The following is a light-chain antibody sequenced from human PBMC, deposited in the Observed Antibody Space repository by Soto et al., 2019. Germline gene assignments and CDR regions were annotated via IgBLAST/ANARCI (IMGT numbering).Light chain of an antibody. Sequence: EVVMTQSPATLSVSPVERVTLSCRASQSVGSDLAWYQQKPGQAPSLLIFAASTRATDIPARFSGSGSGTEFTLTISSLQSEDFAVYYCQQYNNWPGTFGQGTKVEI. CDR2: AAS. J-gene: IGKJ1*01. CDR1: QSVGSD. V-gene: IGKV3-15*01. CDR3: QQYNNWPGT.